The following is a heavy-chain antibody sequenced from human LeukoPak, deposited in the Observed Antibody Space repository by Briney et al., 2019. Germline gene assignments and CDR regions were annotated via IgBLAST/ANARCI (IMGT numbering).Heavy chain of an antibody. J-gene: IGHJ4*02. CDR2: INHSGST. D-gene: IGHD4-17*01. Sequence: SETLSLTCAVYGGSFSGYYWSWIRQPPGKGLEWIGEINHSGSTNYNPSLKSRVTISVDTSKNQFSLKLSSVTAADTAVYYCARGLYGDYYSDYWGQGTLVTVSS. CDR1: GGSFSGYY. CDR3: ARGLYGDYYSDY. V-gene: IGHV4-34*01.